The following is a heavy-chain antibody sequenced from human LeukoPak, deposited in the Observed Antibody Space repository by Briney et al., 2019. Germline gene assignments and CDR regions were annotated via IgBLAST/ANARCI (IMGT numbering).Heavy chain of an antibody. J-gene: IGHJ3*02. Sequence: TSETLSLTCIVSGGSISSDYWSWIRQPAGKGLEWIGRVYTSGNTNYNPSLKSRVTMSVDTSKNQFSLKLTSVTAADTAVYYCARGLSHSKDIWGQGTMVTVSS. CDR1: GGSISSDY. V-gene: IGHV4-4*07. CDR3: ARGLSHSKDI. CDR2: VYTSGNT.